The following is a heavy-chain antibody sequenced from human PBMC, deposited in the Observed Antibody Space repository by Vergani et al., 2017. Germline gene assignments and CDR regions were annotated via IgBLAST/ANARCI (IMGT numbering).Heavy chain of an antibody. J-gene: IGHJ3*02. Sequence: QVQLVQSGAEVKKPGSSVKVSCKASGGTFSSYAISWVRQAPGQGLEWMGWISAYNGNTNYAQKLQGRVTMTTDTSTSTAYMELRSLRSDDTAVYYCAGASRYCSSTSCHLAARAFDIWGQGTMVTVSS. V-gene: IGHV1-18*01. CDR2: ISAYNGNT. CDR1: GGTFSSYA. CDR3: AGASRYCSSTSCHLAARAFDI. D-gene: IGHD2-2*01.